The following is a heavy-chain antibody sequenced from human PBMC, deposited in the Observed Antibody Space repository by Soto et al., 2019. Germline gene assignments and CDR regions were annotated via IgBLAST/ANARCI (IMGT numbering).Heavy chain of an antibody. Sequence: EVQLVESGGGLVKPGGSLRLSCAASGFTFSSYSMNWVRQAPGKGLEWVSSISSSSSYIYYVDSVKGRFTISRDNAKNSLYLQMNSLRAEDTAVYYCARELCQSGGSCYRADAFDIWGQGTMVTVSS. CDR2: ISSSSSYI. J-gene: IGHJ3*02. CDR1: GFTFSSYS. V-gene: IGHV3-21*01. D-gene: IGHD2-15*01. CDR3: ARELCQSGGSCYRADAFDI.